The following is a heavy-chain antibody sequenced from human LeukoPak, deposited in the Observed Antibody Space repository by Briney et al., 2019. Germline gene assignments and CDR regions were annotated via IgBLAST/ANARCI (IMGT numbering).Heavy chain of an antibody. J-gene: IGHJ4*02. CDR2: ISSSGSTI. Sequence: GGSLRLSCAASGFTFSSYSMNWVRQAPGKGLEWVSYISSSGSTIYYADSVKGRFTISRDNAKNSLYLQMNSLRAEDTAVYYCARVGGGSYEYDYWGQGTLVTVSS. CDR3: ARVGGGSYEYDY. V-gene: IGHV3-48*04. D-gene: IGHD1-26*01. CDR1: GFTFSSYS.